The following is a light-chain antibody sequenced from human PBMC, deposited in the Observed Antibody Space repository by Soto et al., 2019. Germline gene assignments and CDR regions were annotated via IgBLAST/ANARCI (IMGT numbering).Light chain of an antibody. Sequence: IMFPFTAARLAFSQWERTTHSRRATQSVSSDLAWFQQKPGQAPRLLIYEISNRATGIPARFSGSGSGTDFTLTISSLEPEDFAVYYCQQRRKALRFCQGTRPEIK. V-gene: IGKV3-11*01. CDR2: EIS. CDR3: QQRRKALR. J-gene: IGKJ5*01. CDR1: QSVSSD.